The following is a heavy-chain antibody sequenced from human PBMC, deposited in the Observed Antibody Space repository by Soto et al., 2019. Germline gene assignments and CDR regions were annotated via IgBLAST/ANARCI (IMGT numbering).Heavy chain of an antibody. D-gene: IGHD6-13*01. J-gene: IGHJ3*02. Sequence: SETLSLTCAVSGWSFSGYYWSWIRQPPGKGLEWIGEINDSGSTNYNPSLKSRVTISVDTSKNQCSLKLSSVTAADTAVYYCAREVIGAATGPGAFDIWGQGTMVTVSS. CDR3: AREVIGAATGPGAFDI. CDR2: INDSGST. CDR1: GWSFSGYY. V-gene: IGHV4-34*01.